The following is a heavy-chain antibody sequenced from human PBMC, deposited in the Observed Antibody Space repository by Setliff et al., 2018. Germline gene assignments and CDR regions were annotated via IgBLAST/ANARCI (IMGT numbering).Heavy chain of an antibody. J-gene: IGHJ4*02. Sequence: LRLSCAASGFTFSGYGMHWVRQAPGKGLEWVAFIRYDGSHKYYVDSVKGRFTISRDISKNTLYLQMNSLRPEDTAVYYCARGGDYCGGECYIPPPDSYWGQGTLVTVSS. CDR3: ARGGDYCGGECYIPPPDSY. D-gene: IGHD2-21*01. CDR1: GFTFSGYG. CDR2: IRYDGSHK. V-gene: IGHV3-30*02.